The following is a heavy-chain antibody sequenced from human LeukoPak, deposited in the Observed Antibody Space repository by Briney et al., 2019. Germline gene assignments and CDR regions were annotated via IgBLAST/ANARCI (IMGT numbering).Heavy chain of an antibody. CDR1: GGSISSSSSY. D-gene: IGHD6-19*01. Sequence: SETLSLTCTVSGGSISSSSSYWGWIRQPPGKGLEWIGTIYYSGSTYYNPSLKSRVTISVDTSKNQFSLKLSSVTAADTAVYYCARYSSGWYYFDYWGQGTLVTVSS. V-gene: IGHV4-39*07. J-gene: IGHJ4*02. CDR3: ARYSSGWYYFDY. CDR2: IYYSGST.